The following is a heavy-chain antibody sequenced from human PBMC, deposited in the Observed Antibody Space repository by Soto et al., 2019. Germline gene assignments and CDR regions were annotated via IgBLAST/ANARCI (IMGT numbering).Heavy chain of an antibody. V-gene: IGHV1-69*01. CDR3: ARKGYCSSTSCYTGRYYYYYYGMDV. J-gene: IGHJ6*02. Sequence: QVQLVQSGAEVKKPGSSVKVSCKASGGTFSSYAISWVRQAPGQGLEWMGGIIPIVGTANYAQKFQGRVTITADEYTSTAYMELSSLRSEDTAVYYCARKGYCSSTSCYTGRYYYYYYGMDVWGQGTTVTVSS. CDR2: IIPIVGTA. CDR1: GGTFSSYA. D-gene: IGHD2-2*02.